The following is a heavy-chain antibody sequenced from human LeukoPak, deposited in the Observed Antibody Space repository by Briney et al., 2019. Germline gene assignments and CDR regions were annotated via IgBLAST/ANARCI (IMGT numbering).Heavy chain of an antibody. D-gene: IGHD6-6*01. CDR3: AKGTYSSSPRDY. Sequence: PGGSLRLSCAASGFTFSIYAMSWVRQAPGKGLEWVSGITDTGGYTYYPDSVKGRFTISRDNSKNTLYLQMNSLRAEDTAVYYCAKGTYSSSPRDYWGQGTLVTVSS. CDR2: ITDTGGYT. CDR1: GFTFSIYA. V-gene: IGHV3-23*01. J-gene: IGHJ4*02.